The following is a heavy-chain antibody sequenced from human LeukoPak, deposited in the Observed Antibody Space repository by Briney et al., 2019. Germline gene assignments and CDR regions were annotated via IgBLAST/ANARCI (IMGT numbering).Heavy chain of an antibody. CDR1: GGSISQYY. CDR3: ARLAAAGILDY. D-gene: IGHD6-13*01. V-gene: IGHV4-4*08. CDR2: IHASGTT. J-gene: IGHJ4*02. Sequence: SATLSLTCAVSGGSISQYYWSWLRQAPGKGLEWIGYIHASGTTTYNPSLKSRVTMSVDTSNNQFSLRLSSVTAADTAVYYCARLAAAGILDYWGQGTLVTVSS.